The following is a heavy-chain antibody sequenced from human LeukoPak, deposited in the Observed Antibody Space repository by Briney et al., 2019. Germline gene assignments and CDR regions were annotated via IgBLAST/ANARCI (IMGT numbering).Heavy chain of an antibody. J-gene: IGHJ3*02. Sequence: GGPLRLSCALSGFTVTDYYMSWVRQAPGKGLEWVSVVYMAGSTYYAHSVRGRFTVSRDTSKNTVYLQMNSLRVEDTAVYYCARNSDILTESYGAFDMWGQGTMVTVSS. D-gene: IGHD3-9*01. CDR3: ARNSDILTESYGAFDM. CDR1: GFTVTDYY. CDR2: VYMAGST. V-gene: IGHV3-53*01.